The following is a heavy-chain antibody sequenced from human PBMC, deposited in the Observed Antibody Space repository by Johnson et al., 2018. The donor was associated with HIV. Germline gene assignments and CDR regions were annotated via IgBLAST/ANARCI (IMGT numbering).Heavy chain of an antibody. CDR1: GFTFSDYY. CDR3: TTVWPLSFGGVVVMLDGFDI. Sequence: QVQLVESGGGLVKPGGSLRLSCAASGFTFSDYYMTWIRQAPGKGLEWVAVISYDGSNKYYADSVKGRFTIYRDNSKNTLYLQMNSQKTEDTAVYYCTTVWPLSFGGVVVMLDGFDIWGQGTMVTVSS. V-gene: IGHV3-30-3*01. D-gene: IGHD3-16*02. J-gene: IGHJ3*02. CDR2: ISYDGSNK.